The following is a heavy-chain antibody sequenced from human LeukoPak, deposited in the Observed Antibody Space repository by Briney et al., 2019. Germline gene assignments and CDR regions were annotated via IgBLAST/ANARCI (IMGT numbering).Heavy chain of an antibody. J-gene: IGHJ4*02. V-gene: IGHV3-48*03. CDR3: ASSYSGDYFDY. CDR2: ISSSGSTI. D-gene: IGHD1-26*01. CDR1: GFTFRIYA. Sequence: GGSLRLSCAASGFTFRIYAMSWVRQAPGKGLEWVSYISSSGSTIYYADSVKGRFTISRDNAKNSLYLQMNSLRAEDTAVYYCASSYSGDYFDYWGQGTLVTVSS.